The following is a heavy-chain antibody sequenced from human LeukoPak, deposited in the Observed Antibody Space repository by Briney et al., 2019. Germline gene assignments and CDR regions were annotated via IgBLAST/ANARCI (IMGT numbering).Heavy chain of an antibody. D-gene: IGHD6-19*01. Sequence: SETLSLTCTVSGGSISSYYWSWIRQPPGQGLEWIGYIYYSGSTNYKPSLKSRVTISVDASKNQFSLKLSSVTAADTAVYYCARLRVAVAGFDYWGQGTLVTVSP. CDR1: GGSISSYY. V-gene: IGHV4-59*08. CDR3: ARLRVAVAGFDY. CDR2: IYYSGST. J-gene: IGHJ4*02.